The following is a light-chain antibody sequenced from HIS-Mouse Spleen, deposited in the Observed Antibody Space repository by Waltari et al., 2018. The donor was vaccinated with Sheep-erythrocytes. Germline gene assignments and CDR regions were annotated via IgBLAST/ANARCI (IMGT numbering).Light chain of an antibody. J-gene: IGKJ1*01. V-gene: IGKV1-5*03. CDR1: QSISSW. CDR3: QQYNSYPWT. Sequence: DIQMTQSPSTLSASVGDRVTITCRASQSISSWLAWYQQKPGKARNLLIYKASSFESGVPSRFSGSGSGTEFTRTISSLQPDDYATYYGQQYNSYPWTFGQGTKVEIK. CDR2: KAS.